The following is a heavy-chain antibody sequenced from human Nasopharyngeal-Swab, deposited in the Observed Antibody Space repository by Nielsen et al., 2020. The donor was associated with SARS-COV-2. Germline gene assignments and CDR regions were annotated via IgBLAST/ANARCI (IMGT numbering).Heavy chain of an antibody. CDR2: ISAYNGNT. V-gene: IGHV1-18*01. CDR1: GYTFTSYG. J-gene: IGHJ6*02. D-gene: IGHD3-3*01. Sequence: ASVKVSCKASGYTFTSYGISWVRQAPGQGLEWMGWISAYNGNTNYAQKLQGRVTMTTDTSTSTAYMELSSLRSEDTAVYYCARGEVLDYDFWSGYYPGYYGMDVWGQGTTVTVSS. CDR3: ARGEVLDYDFWSGYYPGYYGMDV.